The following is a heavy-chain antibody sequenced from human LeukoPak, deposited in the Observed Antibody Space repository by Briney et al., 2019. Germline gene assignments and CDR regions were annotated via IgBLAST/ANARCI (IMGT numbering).Heavy chain of an antibody. CDR1: GFTFSSYA. V-gene: IGHV3-30*04. CDR2: ISYDGSNK. J-gene: IGHJ4*02. D-gene: IGHD5-18*01. Sequence: GGSLRLSCAASGFTFSSYAMHWVRQAPGKGLEWVAVISYDGSNKYYADSVKGRFTISRDNSKNTLYLQMNSLRAEDTAVYYCARDKVDTAMGSFDYWGQGTPVTVSS. CDR3: ARDKVDTAMGSFDY.